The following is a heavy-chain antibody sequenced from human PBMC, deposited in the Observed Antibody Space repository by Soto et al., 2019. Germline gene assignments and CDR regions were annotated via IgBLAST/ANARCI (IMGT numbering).Heavy chain of an antibody. CDR3: ARDYFGRGGPYYYYGMDV. V-gene: IGHV4-59*01. J-gene: IGHJ6*02. Sequence: SETLSLTCTVSGGSISSYYWSWIRQPPGKGLEWIGYIYYSGSTNYNPSLKSRVTISVDTSKNQFSLKLSSVTAADTAVYYCARDYFGRGGPYYYYGMDVWGQGTTVTVSS. CDR2: IYYSGST. D-gene: IGHD3-10*01. CDR1: GGSISSYY.